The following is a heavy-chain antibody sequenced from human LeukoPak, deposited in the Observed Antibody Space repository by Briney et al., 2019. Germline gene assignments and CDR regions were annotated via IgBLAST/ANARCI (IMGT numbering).Heavy chain of an antibody. Sequence: GGSLRLSCAASGFTFSNAWMSWVRQAPGKGLEWVSYISSSGSTIYYADSVKGRFTISRDNAKNSLYLQMNSLRAEDTAVYYCARRYCSSTSCLFDYWGQGTLVTVSS. CDR1: GFTFSNAW. V-gene: IGHV3-11*04. J-gene: IGHJ4*02. CDR2: ISSSGSTI. CDR3: ARRYCSSTSCLFDY. D-gene: IGHD2-2*01.